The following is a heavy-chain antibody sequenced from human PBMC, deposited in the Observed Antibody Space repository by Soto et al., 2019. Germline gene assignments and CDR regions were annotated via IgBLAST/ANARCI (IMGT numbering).Heavy chain of an antibody. J-gene: IGHJ4*02. CDR3: ARAYCYDSSGLCPVDY. Sequence: GGSLRLSCAASGFTFSSYAMHWVRQAPGKGLEWVAVISYDGSNKYYEDSVKGRFIISRDNSKNTLYLQMNSLRAEDTAVYYCARAYCYDSSGLCPVDYWGQGTLVTVSS. D-gene: IGHD3-22*01. V-gene: IGHV3-30-3*01. CDR1: GFTFSSYA. CDR2: ISYDGSNK.